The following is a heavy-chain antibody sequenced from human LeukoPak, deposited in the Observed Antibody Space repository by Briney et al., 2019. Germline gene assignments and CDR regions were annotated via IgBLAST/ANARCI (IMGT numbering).Heavy chain of an antibody. D-gene: IGHD2-15*01. V-gene: IGHV3-7*04. CDR2: IKQDGSEK. J-gene: IGHJ6*02. Sequence: GGSLRLSCAASGFTFSSYWMSWVRQAPGKGLEWVANIKQDGSEKYCVDSVKGRFTISRDNAKNSLYLQMNSLRAEDTAVYYCARARYCSGGSCYIHYYYYYGMDVWGQGTTVTVSS. CDR1: GFTFSSYW. CDR3: ARARYCSGGSCYIHYYYYYGMDV.